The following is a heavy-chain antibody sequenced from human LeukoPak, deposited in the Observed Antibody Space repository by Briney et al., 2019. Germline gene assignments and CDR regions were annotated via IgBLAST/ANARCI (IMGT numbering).Heavy chain of an antibody. D-gene: IGHD5-24*01. CDR1: GGSFSGYY. V-gene: IGHV4-34*01. CDR3: ARWAWRDGFDI. Sequence: SETLSLTCAVYGGSFSGYYWSWIRQPPGKGLEWIGEINHSGSTNYNPSLKSRVTISVDTSKNQFSLKLSSVTAADTAVYYCARWAWRDGFDIWGQGTMVTVSS. CDR2: INHSGST. J-gene: IGHJ3*02.